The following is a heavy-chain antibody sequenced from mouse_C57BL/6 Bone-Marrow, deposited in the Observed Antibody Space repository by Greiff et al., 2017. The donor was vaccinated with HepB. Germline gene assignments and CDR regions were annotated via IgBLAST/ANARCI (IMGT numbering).Heavy chain of an antibody. Sequence: QVQLQQPGAELVMPGASVKLSCKASGYTFTSYWMHWVKQRPGQGLEWIGEIDPSDSYTNYNQKFKGKSTLTVNKSSSTAYMQLSSLTSEDSAVDYYARVGRKYDYGVKVYVDYGGQGTTLTVSS. CDR1: GYTFTSYW. J-gene: IGHJ2*01. V-gene: IGHV1-69*01. D-gene: IGHD2-4*01. CDR3: ARVGRKYDYGVKVYVDY. CDR2: IDPSDSYT.